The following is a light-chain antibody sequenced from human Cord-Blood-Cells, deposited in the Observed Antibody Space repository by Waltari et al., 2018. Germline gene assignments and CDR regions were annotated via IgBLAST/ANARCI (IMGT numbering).Light chain of an antibody. CDR3: STYNTSSTPPV. Sequence: QSALTQPASVSGSPGQSITISCTGTSSDVGGYKYVSWYQQHPGNAPKLIIYDVSNRPSAVATRRSCASTANKAALTISALLEEDEADYYYSTYNTSSTPPVFGGGTKLTVL. J-gene: IGLJ2*01. CDR2: DVS. V-gene: IGLV2-14*01. CDR1: SSDVGGYKY.